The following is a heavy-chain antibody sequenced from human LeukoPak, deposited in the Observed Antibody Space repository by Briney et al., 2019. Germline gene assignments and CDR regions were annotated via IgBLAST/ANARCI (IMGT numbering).Heavy chain of an antibody. J-gene: IGHJ3*02. D-gene: IGHD3-10*01. Sequence: PSETLSLTCTVSGGSISSYYWSWIRQPPGKGLEWIGYIYYSGSTNYNPSLKSRVTISVDTSKNQFSLKLNSVTAADTAVYYCARELLWFGDPAGAFDIWGQGTVVTASS. CDR1: GGSISSYY. CDR3: ARELLWFGDPAGAFDI. CDR2: IYYSGST. V-gene: IGHV4-59*01.